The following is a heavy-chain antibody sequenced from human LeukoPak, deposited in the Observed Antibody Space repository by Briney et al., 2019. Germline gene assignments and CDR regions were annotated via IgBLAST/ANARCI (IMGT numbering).Heavy chain of an antibody. CDR1: GFTFSSYG. V-gene: IGHV3-30*02. CDR3: AKGHPRSVGAHPD. Sequence: GGSLRLSCAASGFTFSSYGMHWVRQAPGKGLEWVAFIRYDGSNKYYADSVKGRFTISRDNSKNTLYLQMNSLRAEDTAVYYCAKGHPRSVGAHPDWGQGTLVTVSS. D-gene: IGHD1-26*01. CDR2: IRYDGSNK. J-gene: IGHJ4*02.